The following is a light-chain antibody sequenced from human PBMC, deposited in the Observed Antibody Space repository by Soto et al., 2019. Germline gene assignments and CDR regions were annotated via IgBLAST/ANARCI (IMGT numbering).Light chain of an antibody. Sequence: DILLTQSPTSLSASVGDTVTITCRASQSISINLNWYQHRPGEAPKVLIYAASTLATGAPSRFSGSGVGTDFTLTFSSLQLEDFATYYCQQTYTTRVYTFGQGTKLEFK. J-gene: IGKJ2*01. CDR2: AAS. CDR1: QSISIN. V-gene: IGKV1-39*01. CDR3: QQTYTTRVYT.